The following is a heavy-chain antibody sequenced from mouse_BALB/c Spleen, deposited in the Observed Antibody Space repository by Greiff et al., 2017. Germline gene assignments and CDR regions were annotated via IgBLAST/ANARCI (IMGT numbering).Heavy chain of an antibody. CDR2: ISYSGST. D-gene: IGHD3-2*01. J-gene: IGHJ3*01. CDR1: GYSITSDYA. CDR3: ARGGQTARATWFAY. V-gene: IGHV3-2*02. Sequence: EVQLMESGPGLVKPSQSLSLTCTVTGYSITSDYAWNWIRQFPGNKLGCMGYISYSGSTSYNPSIKSRISITRDTSRNQFFLQLNSVTTEDTAKYCCARGGQTARATWFAYWGQGTLVTVSA.